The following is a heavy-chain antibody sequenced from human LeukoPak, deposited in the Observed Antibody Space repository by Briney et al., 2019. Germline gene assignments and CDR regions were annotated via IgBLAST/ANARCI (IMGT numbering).Heavy chain of an antibody. J-gene: IGHJ4*02. CDR3: ARVRSYGSGSYYSYYYDY. D-gene: IGHD3-10*01. CDR1: GGTFSSYA. CDR2: IIPIFGTA. V-gene: IGHV1-69*13. Sequence: SVKVSCKASGGTFSSYAISWVRQAPGQGLEWMGGIIPIFGTANYAQKFQGRVTITADESTSTAYMELSSLRSEDTAVYYCARVRSYGSGSYYSYYYDYWGQGTLVTVSS.